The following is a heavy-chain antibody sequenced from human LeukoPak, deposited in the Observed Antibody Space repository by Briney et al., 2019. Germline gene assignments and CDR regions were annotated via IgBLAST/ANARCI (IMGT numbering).Heavy chain of an antibody. CDR3: ARDLSHTFDY. CDR2: INSDGTYT. V-gene: IGHV3-74*01. Sequence: GGSLRLSCAASGFAFSSSWMLWVRQAPGKARVWVSRINSDGTYTNYADSVKGRFTISRDNAKNTLYLQMNSLRAEDTAVYYCARDLSHTFDYWGQGTLVTVSS. CDR1: GFAFSSSW. J-gene: IGHJ4*02.